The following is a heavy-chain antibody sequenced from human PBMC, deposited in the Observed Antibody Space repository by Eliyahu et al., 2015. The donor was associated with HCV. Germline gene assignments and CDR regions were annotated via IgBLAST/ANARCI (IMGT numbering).Heavy chain of an antibody. CDR3: GRGDGNGWQNWFDL. D-gene: IGHD5-24*01. V-gene: IGHV1-18*01. Sequence: QVQLVQSGPEVKKPGASVTVSCKASGYTFTSYAMSWVRQAPGGGLEXEGWITGDNRKTKSAPKLQGRVTMTADASTGTAYMELTYLKTDDTAVYYCGRGDGNGWQNWFDLWGQGTLVTVS. J-gene: IGHJ5*02. CDR2: ITGDNRKT. CDR1: GYTFTSYA.